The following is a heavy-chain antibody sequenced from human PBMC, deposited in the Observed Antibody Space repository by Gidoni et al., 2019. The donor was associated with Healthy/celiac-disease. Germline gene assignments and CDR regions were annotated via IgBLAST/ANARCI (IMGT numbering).Heavy chain of an antibody. CDR1: GFTFSSSA. D-gene: IGHD3-16*01. CDR3: ARDTGPQGAYYYYYYGMDV. CDR2: ISYDGSNK. Sequence: QVQLVESGGGVVQPGRSLRLSCAASGFTFSSSAMHWVRQAPGKGLEWVAVISYDGSNKYYADSVKGRFTISRDNSKNTLYLQMNSLRAEDTAVYYCARDTGPQGAYYYYYYGMDVWGQGTTVTVSS. J-gene: IGHJ6*02. V-gene: IGHV3-30-3*01.